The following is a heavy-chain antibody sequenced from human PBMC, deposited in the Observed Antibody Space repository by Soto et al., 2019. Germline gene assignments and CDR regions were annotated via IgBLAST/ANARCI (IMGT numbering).Heavy chain of an antibody. CDR2: MNPNSGNT. V-gene: IGHV1-8*01. D-gene: IGHD3-3*01. Sequence: GASVKVSCKASGYTFTSYDINWVRQATGQGLEWMGWMNPNSGNTGYARKFQGRVTMTRNTSISTAYMELSSLRSEDTAVYYCARVGYYDFWSGSLSAYYFDYWGQGTLVTVSS. CDR3: ARVGYYDFWSGSLSAYYFDY. CDR1: GYTFTSYD. J-gene: IGHJ4*02.